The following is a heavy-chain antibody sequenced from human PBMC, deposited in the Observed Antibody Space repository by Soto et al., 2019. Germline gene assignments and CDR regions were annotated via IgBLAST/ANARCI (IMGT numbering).Heavy chain of an antibody. Sequence: QVQLVQSGAEVKKPGASVKVSCKASGYTFTSYAMHWVRQAPGQRLEWMGWINAGNGNTKYSQKFQGRVTITRDTSASTAHVELRSRGSEDTAVYYCARDMVMDVWGQGATVTVSS. CDR1: GYTFTSYA. CDR2: INAGNGNT. V-gene: IGHV1-3*01. J-gene: IGHJ6*02. D-gene: IGHD3-10*01. CDR3: ARDMVMDV.